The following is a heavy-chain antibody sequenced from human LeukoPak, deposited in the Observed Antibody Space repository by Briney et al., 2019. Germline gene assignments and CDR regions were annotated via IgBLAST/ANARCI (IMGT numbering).Heavy chain of an antibody. J-gene: IGHJ4*02. V-gene: IGHV3-30*04. CDR3: ARGRTPYCRSTTCYARFDY. CDR2: ISYDGSSK. CDR1: GFTFSNYA. D-gene: IGHD2-2*01. Sequence: PGRSLRLSCAASGFTFSNYAMHWVRQGPGKGLEWVAVISYDGSSKYYADSVQGRFTISRDNSKNTQYLQMNSLRGEDTGVYYCARGRTPYCRSTTCYARFDYWGQGTLVTVSS.